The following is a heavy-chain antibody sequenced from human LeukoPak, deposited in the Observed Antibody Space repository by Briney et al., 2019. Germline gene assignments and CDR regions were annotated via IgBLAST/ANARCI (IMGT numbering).Heavy chain of an antibody. CDR2: INHSGST. D-gene: IGHD5-18*01. CDR3: ARTRGYSYGIFDY. CDR1: GGSFSGYY. V-gene: IGHV4-34*01. Sequence: KTSETLSLTCAVYGGSFSGYYWSWIRQPPGKGLEWIGEINHSGSTNYNPSLKSRVTISVDTSKNQFSLKLSSVTAADTAVYYCARTRGYSYGIFDYWGQGTLVTVSS. J-gene: IGHJ4*02.